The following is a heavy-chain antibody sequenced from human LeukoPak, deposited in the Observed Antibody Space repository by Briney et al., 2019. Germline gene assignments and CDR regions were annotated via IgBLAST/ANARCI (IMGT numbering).Heavy chain of an antibody. D-gene: IGHD2-15*01. Sequence: GGSLRLSCAASGFTFSNAWMSWVRQAPGKGLEWVGRIKSKTGGGTTDYAAPVKGRFTMSRDDSKNTLYLQMKSMKTEDTAVYYCTTGEVLVVMVAATPNWYFDLWGRGTLVTVSS. J-gene: IGHJ2*01. CDR1: GFTFSNAW. V-gene: IGHV3-15*01. CDR2: IKSKTGGGTT. CDR3: TTGEVLVVMVAATPNWYFDL.